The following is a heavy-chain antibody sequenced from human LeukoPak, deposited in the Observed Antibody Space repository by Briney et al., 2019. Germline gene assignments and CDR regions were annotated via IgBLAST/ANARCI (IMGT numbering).Heavy chain of an antibody. CDR2: IYRNSGGGAT. CDR3: TTDSYCSTTTCYASSNYYYGLDA. J-gene: IGHJ6*02. V-gene: IGHV3-15*05. D-gene: IGHD2-2*01. Sequence: GSFRLSCPASGFSFSNAWITWVRQAPGEGLEWGGLIYRNSGGGATDYAAPVKGRFTISRDDSKNTLYLQMNSLKTEDTAVYYCTTDSYCSTTTCYASSNYYYGLDAWGQGTSVTVSS. CDR1: GFSFSNAW.